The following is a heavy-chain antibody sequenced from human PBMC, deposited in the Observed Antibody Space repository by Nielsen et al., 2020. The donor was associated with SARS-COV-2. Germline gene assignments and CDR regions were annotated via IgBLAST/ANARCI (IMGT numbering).Heavy chain of an antibody. D-gene: IGHD1-26*01. CDR1: GFTFSYCT. V-gene: IGHV3-73*01. Sequence: GESLKISCAASGFTFSYCTMNWVRQASGQGLEWLARIRSKGHDYATEYSASVKGRFIISRDDSKNTAYLLMNSLKIDDTAVYYCARVNPTSGSWFDAFDIWGQGTLVTVSS. CDR3: ARVNPTSGSWFDAFDI. J-gene: IGHJ3*02. CDR2: IRSKGHDYAT.